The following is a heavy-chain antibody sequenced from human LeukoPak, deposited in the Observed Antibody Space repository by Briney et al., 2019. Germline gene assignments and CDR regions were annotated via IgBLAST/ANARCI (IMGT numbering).Heavy chain of an antibody. CDR3: AGGEYSYGTIPID. CDR1: GGTFSSYA. CDR2: IIPIFGTA. V-gene: IGHV1-69*13. D-gene: IGHD5-18*01. Sequence: ASVKVSCKASGGTFSSYAISWVRQAPGQGLEWMGGIIPIFGTANYAQKFQGRVTITADESTSTVYMELSSLRSEDTAVYYCAGGEYSYGTIPIDWGQGTLVTVSS. J-gene: IGHJ4*02.